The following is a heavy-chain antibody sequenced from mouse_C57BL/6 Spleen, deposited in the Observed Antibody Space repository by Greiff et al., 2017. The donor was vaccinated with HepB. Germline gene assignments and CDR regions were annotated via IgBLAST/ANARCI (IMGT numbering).Heavy chain of an antibody. CDR3: ARQNYYGSSYDWYFDV. Sequence: EVKLVESGGGLVQPGGSLKLSCAASGFTFSDYYMYWVRQTPEKRLEWVAYISNGGGSTYYPDTVKGRFTISRDNAKNNLYLQMSRLKSEDTAMYYCARQNYYGSSYDWYFDVWGTGTTVTVSS. V-gene: IGHV5-12*01. CDR2: ISNGGGST. CDR1: GFTFSDYY. D-gene: IGHD1-1*01. J-gene: IGHJ1*03.